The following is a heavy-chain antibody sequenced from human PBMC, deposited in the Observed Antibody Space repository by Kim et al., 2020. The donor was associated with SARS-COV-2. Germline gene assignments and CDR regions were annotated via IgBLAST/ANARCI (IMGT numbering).Heavy chain of an antibody. V-gene: IGHV3-21*01. J-gene: IGHJ6*02. CDR3: ARDSDCSGGSCWQLRYYYYGMDV. D-gene: IGHD2-15*01. Sequence: GGSLRLSCAASGFTFSSYSMNWVRQAPGKGLEWVSSISSSSSYIYYADSVKGRFTISRDNAKNSLYLQMNSLRAEDTAVYYCARDSDCSGGSCWQLRYYYYGMDVWGQGTTVTVSS. CDR1: GFTFSSYS. CDR2: ISSSSSYI.